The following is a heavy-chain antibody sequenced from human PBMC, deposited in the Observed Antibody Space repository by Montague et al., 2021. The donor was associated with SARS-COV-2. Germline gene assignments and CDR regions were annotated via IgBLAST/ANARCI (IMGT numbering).Heavy chain of an antibody. D-gene: IGHD4-17*01. CDR3: ARHRNYGDHSLDNWFHP. CDR1: GDSTSCPNCY. Sequence: SKTLSLICTVSGDSTSCPNCYWGWIRQAPGKGLDWIGTIYNSGTTYYNPSLKSRLTISIDTSKNQFSLKLTSVTAADTAVYYCARHRNYGDHSLDNWFHPWGQGTLVTVSS. J-gene: IGHJ5*02. CDR2: IYNSGTT. V-gene: IGHV4-39*01.